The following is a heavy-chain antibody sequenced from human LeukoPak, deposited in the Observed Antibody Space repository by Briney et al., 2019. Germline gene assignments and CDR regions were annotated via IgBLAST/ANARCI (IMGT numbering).Heavy chain of an antibody. D-gene: IGHD6-13*01. J-gene: IGHJ6*03. CDR2: IYYSGST. CDR3: ARGGAAATQSYHYYMDV. Sequence: SETLSLTCTVSGGSISSGDYYWSWIRQPPGKGLEWIGYIYYSGSTYYNPSLKSRVTISVDRSKNQFSLKLSSVTAADTAVYYCARGGAAATQSYHYYMDVWGKGTTVTVSS. CDR1: GGSISSGDYY. V-gene: IGHV4-30-4*01.